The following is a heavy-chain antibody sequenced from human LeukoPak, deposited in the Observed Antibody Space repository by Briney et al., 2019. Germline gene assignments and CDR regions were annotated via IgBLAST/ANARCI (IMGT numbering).Heavy chain of an antibody. J-gene: IGHJ6*02. D-gene: IGHD3-10*01. CDR1: GYTFTSYG. V-gene: IGHV1-18*01. Sequence: GASVKVSCKASGYTFTSYGISWVRQAPGQGLEWMGWISAYNGNTNYAQKLQGRVTMTTDTSTSTAYMELRSLRSDDTAVYYCARDMYYYGSGSPKAYYYYGMDVWGQGTTVTASS. CDR2: ISAYNGNT. CDR3: ARDMYYYGSGSPKAYYYYGMDV.